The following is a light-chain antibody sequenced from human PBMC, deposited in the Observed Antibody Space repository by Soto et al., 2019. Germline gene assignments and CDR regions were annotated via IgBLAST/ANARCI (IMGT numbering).Light chain of an antibody. CDR1: QSVSSSY. CDR3: QQYGSSRT. J-gene: IGKJ1*01. Sequence: EIVLTQSPGTLSLSPGERATLSCRASQSVSSSYLAWYQQKPGQAPRLLIYGASSRATGIPYRFSGSGSGTDFTLTISRLEPEDLAVYYCQQYGSSRTFGQGTKVEIK. CDR2: GAS. V-gene: IGKV3-20*01.